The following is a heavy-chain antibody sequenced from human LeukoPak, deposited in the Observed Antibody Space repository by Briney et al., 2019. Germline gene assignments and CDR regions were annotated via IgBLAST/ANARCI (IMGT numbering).Heavy chain of an antibody. CDR2: MNPNSANT. J-gene: IGHJ6*03. V-gene: IGHV1-8*03. CDR1: GYTFTSYD. Sequence: GASVKVSCKASGYTFTSYDINWVRQATGQGLEWMGWMNPNSANTGYAQKFQGRVTLTRNTSITTAYMELSSPRSEDTAVYYCARVYNPLVYYMDVWGKGTTVTVSS. CDR3: ARVYNPLVYYMDV. D-gene: IGHD1-1*01.